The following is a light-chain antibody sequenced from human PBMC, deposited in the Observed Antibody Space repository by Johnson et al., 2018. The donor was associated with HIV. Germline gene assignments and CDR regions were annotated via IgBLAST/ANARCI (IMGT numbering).Light chain of an antibody. J-gene: IGLJ1*01. Sequence: QLVLTQPPSVSAAPGQKVIISCSGSSSNIGNNYVSWYQQLPGTAPKLLIYENNKRPSGIPDRFSGSKSGTSATLGITGLQTGDEADYYCGTWDSSLSAYVFGTGTKVTVL. CDR1: SSNIGNNY. CDR3: GTWDSSLSAYV. V-gene: IGLV1-51*02. CDR2: ENN.